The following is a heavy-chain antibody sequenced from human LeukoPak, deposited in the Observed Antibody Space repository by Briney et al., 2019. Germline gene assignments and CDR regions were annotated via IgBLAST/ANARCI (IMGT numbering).Heavy chain of an antibody. J-gene: IGHJ4*02. V-gene: IGHV4-4*02. CDR3: ARVAAAATLDY. CDR2: IYHSGTT. Sequence: SGTLSLTCAVSGGSIISSNWWSWVRQSPGKGLEWIGEIYHSGTTNYNPSLKSRVTISVDKSNNQFTLNLNSVTAADTAVYYCARVAAAATLDYWGQGTLVTASS. D-gene: IGHD6-25*01. CDR1: GGSIISSNW.